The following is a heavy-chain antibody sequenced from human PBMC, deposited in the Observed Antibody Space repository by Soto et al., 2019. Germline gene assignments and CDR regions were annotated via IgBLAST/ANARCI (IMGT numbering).Heavy chain of an antibody. D-gene: IGHD6-6*01. CDR2: ISSSGSTI. J-gene: IGHJ4*02. CDR3: ARAQGSSIAALVLDY. CDR1: GFTFSSYE. V-gene: IGHV3-48*03. Sequence: GGSLRLSCAASGFTFSSYEMNWVRQAPGKGLEWVSYISSSGSTIYYADSVKGRFTISRDNAKNSLYLQMNSLRAEDTAVYYCARAQGSSIAALVLDYWGQGTLVTVS.